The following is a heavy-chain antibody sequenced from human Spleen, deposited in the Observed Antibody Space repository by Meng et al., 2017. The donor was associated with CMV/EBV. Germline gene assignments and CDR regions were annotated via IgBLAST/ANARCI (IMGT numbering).Heavy chain of an antibody. CDR2: LSSSSSYI. CDR3: ARDLAPQSDYYDSSGYYYLPKGFDY. D-gene: IGHD3-22*01. V-gene: IGHV3-21*01. Sequence: WDRQAPGKGLEWLSSLSSSSSYIYHADSMKGRFTVSRDNAKNSVYLQMNSLRAEDTAVYYCARDLAPQSDYYDSSGYYYLPKGFDYWGQGTLVTVSS. J-gene: IGHJ4*02.